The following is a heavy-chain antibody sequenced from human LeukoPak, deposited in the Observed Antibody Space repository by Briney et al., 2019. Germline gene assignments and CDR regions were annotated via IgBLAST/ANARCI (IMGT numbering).Heavy chain of an antibody. D-gene: IGHD5-18*01. CDR1: GGTFSSYA. CDR3: ARAPTAMVREYYYYMDV. V-gene: IGHV1-69*04. Sequence: ASVKVSCKASGGTFSSYAISWVRQAPGQGLEWMGRIIPILGIANYAQKFQGRVTITADKSTSTAYMELSSLRSEDTAVYYCARAPTAMVREYYYYMDVWGKGTTVTVSS. CDR2: IIPILGIA. J-gene: IGHJ6*03.